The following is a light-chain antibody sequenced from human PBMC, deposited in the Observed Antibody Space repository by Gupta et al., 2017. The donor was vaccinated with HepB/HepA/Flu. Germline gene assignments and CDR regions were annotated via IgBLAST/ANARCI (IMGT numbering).Light chain of an antibody. V-gene: IGKV3-20*01. J-gene: IGKJ4*01. CDR2: GAS. CDR3: QHYDFFIPLS. CDR1: QSFTTGY. Sequence: IVLTQLPGTLSLSSGERATLTCRARQSFTTGYLAWYQHKPGQAPRLLIYGASSRVPDIPDRFSGSGSGTDVTLTISRRESEDFAVYYSQHYDFFIPLSFGAGTKVKMK.